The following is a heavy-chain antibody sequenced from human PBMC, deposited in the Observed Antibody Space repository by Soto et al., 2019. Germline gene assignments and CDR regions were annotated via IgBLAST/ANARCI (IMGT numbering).Heavy chain of an antibody. Sequence: QITLKESGPALVKPTQTLTLTCTFSGFSLTTSGVGVGWIRQPPGKALEWLALIYWDDDKRYCPSLRSRLTITNATSRHQVVLTMTNMHPVDTATYFCAHRLTLNTDWNYGRFDYWGQGALVTVSS. D-gene: IGHD1-7*01. CDR2: IYWDDDK. V-gene: IGHV2-5*02. J-gene: IGHJ4*02. CDR3: AHRLTLNTDWNYGRFDY. CDR1: GFSLTTSGVG.